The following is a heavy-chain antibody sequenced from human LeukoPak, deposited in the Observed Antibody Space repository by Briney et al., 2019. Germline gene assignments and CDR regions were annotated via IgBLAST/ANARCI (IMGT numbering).Heavy chain of an antibody. Sequence: SQTLSLTCTVSGGSISSGSYYWSWIRQPPGKGLEWIGYIYYSGSTNYNPSLKSRVTISVDTSKNQFSLKLSSVTAADTAVYYCARGDPSSSSSYDYWGQGTLVTVSS. J-gene: IGHJ4*02. V-gene: IGHV4-61*01. CDR2: IYYSGST. CDR1: GGSISSGSYY. D-gene: IGHD6-6*01. CDR3: ARGDPSSSSSYDY.